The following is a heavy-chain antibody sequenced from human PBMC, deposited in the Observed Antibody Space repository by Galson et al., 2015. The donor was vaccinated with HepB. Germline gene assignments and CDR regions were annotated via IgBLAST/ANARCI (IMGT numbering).Heavy chain of an antibody. J-gene: IGHJ5*02. CDR3: ARVPGYCSSTSCYGGWFDP. V-gene: IGHV4-34*01. Sequence: ETLSLTCAVYGGSFSGYYWSWIRQPPGKGLEWIGEINHSGSTNYNPSLKSRVTISVDTSKNQFSLKQSSVTAADTAVYYCARVPGYCSSTSCYGGWFDPWGQGTLVTVSS. CDR1: GGSFSGYY. D-gene: IGHD2-2*01. CDR2: INHSGST.